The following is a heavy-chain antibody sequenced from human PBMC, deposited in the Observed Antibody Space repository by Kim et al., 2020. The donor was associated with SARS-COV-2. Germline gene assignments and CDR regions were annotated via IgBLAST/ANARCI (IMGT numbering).Heavy chain of an antibody. V-gene: IGHV4-39*01. D-gene: IGHD3-10*01. Sequence: SETLSLTCTVSGGSISSSSYYWGWIRQPPGKGLEWIGSIYYSGSTYYNPSLKSRVTISVDTSKNQFSLKLSSVTAADTAVYYCARTINYYGSGSYYMGYFQNWGQGTLVTVSS. CDR1: GGSISSSSYY. CDR2: IYYSGST. J-gene: IGHJ1*01. CDR3: ARTINYYGSGSYYMGYFQN.